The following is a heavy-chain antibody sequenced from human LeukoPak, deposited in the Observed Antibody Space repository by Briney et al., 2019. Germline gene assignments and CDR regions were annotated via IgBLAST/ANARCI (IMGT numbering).Heavy chain of an antibody. D-gene: IGHD1-26*01. CDR1: GGSVSNYY. Sequence: SETLSLTCTVSGGSVSNYYWSWIRQPAGKGLQWIGRIHTSGTTNYNPSLESRVTMLVDTSKNQFSLKLSSVTAADTAVYYCARDSGSQGRYFQYWGQGTLVTVSS. CDR2: IHTSGTT. J-gene: IGHJ1*01. V-gene: IGHV4-4*07. CDR3: ARDSGSQGRYFQY.